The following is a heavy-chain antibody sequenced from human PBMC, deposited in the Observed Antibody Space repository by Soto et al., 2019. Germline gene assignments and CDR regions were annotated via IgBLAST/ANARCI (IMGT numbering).Heavy chain of an antibody. J-gene: IGHJ5*02. CDR3: ARLYYYDSSGYYPTLPFDP. V-gene: IGHV4-39*01. Sequence: SETLSLTCTVSGGSISSSSYYWGWIRQPPGKGLEWIGTIYYSGTTYYNPSLKSRVTISVDTSKNQFSLKLSSVTAADTAVYYCARLYYYDSSGYYPTLPFDPWGQGTLVSSPQ. CDR2: IYYSGTT. D-gene: IGHD3-22*01. CDR1: GGSISSSSYY.